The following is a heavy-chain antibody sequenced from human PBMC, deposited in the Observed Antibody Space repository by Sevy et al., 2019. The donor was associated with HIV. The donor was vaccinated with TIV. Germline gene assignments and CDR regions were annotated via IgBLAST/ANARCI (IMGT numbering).Heavy chain of an antibody. J-gene: IGHJ3*01. Sequence: GGSLRLSCAASGFIFNSYAIHWVRQAPGKGLEWVAVVFMDGTKEFYPESVKGRFTISRDNSKKKVFLQMNSLRDEDTAVYYCVRDHNDSSEYYLIGAYDVWGQGTTVTVSS. D-gene: IGHD3-22*01. CDR1: GFIFNSYA. CDR2: VFMDGTKE. CDR3: VRDHNDSSEYYLIGAYDV. V-gene: IGHV3-33*01.